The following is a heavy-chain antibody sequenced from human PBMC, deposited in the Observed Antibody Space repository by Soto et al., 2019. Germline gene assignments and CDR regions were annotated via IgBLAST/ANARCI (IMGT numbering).Heavy chain of an antibody. V-gene: IGHV4-4*02. D-gene: IGHD2-2*01. CDR1: RGSISSSNW. J-gene: IGHJ2*01. CDR3: ARESYHKSNVGYFGL. Sequence: QVQLQESGPGLVKPAGTLSLTCAVSRGSISSSNWWSWVRQSPGKGLEWIGAMYHTGITNYSPCLKSRVTMSVNKSKNQFSLKLSCVTAADTAGYYCARESYHKSNVGYFGLLGRGTLVSVTS. CDR2: MYHTGIT.